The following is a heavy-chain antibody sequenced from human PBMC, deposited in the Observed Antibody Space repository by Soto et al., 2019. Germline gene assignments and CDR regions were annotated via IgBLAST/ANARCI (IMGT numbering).Heavy chain of an antibody. V-gene: IGHV3-15*01. CDR2: IKSKTDGGTT. Sequence: GSLRLSCAASGFTFSNAWMSWVRQAPGKGLEWVGRIKSKTDGGTTDYAAPVKGRFTISRDDSKNTLYLQMNSLKTEDTAVYYCTTGNVRYSNSYYYGIDVWGQGTTDTVSS. CDR1: GFTFSNAW. D-gene: IGHD6-13*01. CDR3: TTGNVRYSNSYYYGIDV. J-gene: IGHJ6*02.